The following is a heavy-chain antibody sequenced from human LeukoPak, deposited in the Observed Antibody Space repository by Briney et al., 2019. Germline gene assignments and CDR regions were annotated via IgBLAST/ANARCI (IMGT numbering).Heavy chain of an antibody. Sequence: SETLSLTCSVSGGSIHTYYWTWIRQPPGKGLEWIGNVYYSGTTYYNPSLKSRLTISVDTSKNQFSLRLNSVTAADTAVYFCARDCGGDSYLGAFDIWGQGTVVTVSS. D-gene: IGHD2-21*02. CDR3: ARDCGGDSYLGAFDI. V-gene: IGHV4-59*13. J-gene: IGHJ3*02. CDR2: VYYSGTT. CDR1: GGSIHTYY.